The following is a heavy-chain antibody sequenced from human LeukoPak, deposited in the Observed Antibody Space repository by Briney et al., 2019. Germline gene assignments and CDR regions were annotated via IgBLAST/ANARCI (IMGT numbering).Heavy chain of an antibody. V-gene: IGHV1-46*01. CDR1: GYTFTSYY. Sequence: GASVKVSCKASGYTFTSYYMHWVRQAPGQGLEWMGIINPSGGSTSYAQKFQGRVTMTRDTSTSTVYMELSSLRSEDTAVYYCARPRGVVPAALVLMTTVTTALFDYWGQGTLVTVSS. D-gene: IGHD4-17*01. CDR3: ARPRGVVPAALVLMTTVTTALFDY. J-gene: IGHJ4*02. CDR2: INPSGGST.